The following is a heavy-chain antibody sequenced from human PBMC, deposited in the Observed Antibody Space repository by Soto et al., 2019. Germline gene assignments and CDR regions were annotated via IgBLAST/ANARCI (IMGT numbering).Heavy chain of an antibody. V-gene: IGHV4-34*01. CDR1: GGSFSGHS. CDR2: INHSGRV. J-gene: IGHJ5*01. Sequence: SETLSITCAVYGGSFSGHSWTWIRQSPGKGLEWIGDINHSGRVNYSPSLKSRVTISLDTSKNQFSLTLSAVTAADTAMYYCSTRAYDTNGYYRFDPWGQGTLVTVSS. CDR3: STRAYDTNGYYRFDP. D-gene: IGHD3-22*01.